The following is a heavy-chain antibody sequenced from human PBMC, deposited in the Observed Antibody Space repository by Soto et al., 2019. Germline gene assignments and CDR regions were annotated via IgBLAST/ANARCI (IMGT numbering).Heavy chain of an antibody. V-gene: IGHV2-5*02. D-gene: IGHD2-15*01. CDR3: AYLPCSGGSCYWFSFSGMDV. Sequence: QITLKESGPTLVKPTQTLTLTCTFSGFSLSTSGVGVAWIRQPPGKALGWLALIYWDDDKRYRPSLEGRLTITKDTSKTQVVLTMTNMDSVDTAPYYCAYLPCSGGSCYWFSFSGMDVWGQGTTVTVSS. CDR2: IYWDDDK. CDR1: GFSLSTSGVG. J-gene: IGHJ6*02.